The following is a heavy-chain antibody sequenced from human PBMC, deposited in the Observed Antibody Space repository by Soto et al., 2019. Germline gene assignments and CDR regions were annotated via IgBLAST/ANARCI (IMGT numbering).Heavy chain of an antibody. V-gene: IGHV3-30-3*01. D-gene: IGHD3-10*01. J-gene: IGHJ5*02. Sequence: QVQLVESGGGVVQPGRSLRLSCVGSGFTFSNYAIHWVRQAPGKGMEWVSGISYDETYKLYADSVKGRFTISRYNSKKTLYLQRNGLRGEDTAVYYWARDRTGEDPGGWFDPWGQGTLVTVSS. CDR1: GFTFSNYA. CDR2: ISYDETYK. CDR3: ARDRTGEDPGGWFDP.